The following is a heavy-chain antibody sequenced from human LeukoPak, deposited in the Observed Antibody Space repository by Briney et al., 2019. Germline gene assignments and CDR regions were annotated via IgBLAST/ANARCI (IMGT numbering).Heavy chain of an antibody. Sequence: SETLSLTCTVSGGSMSSDRYYWTWVRQPAGKGLEWIGRIKSSNTNYNPSLKSRVSISLDTSTNQFSLKLSSLTAADTAVYYCARLTDCTYVPHYWAQGNLVTVSS. CDR3: ARLTDCTYVPHY. V-gene: IGHV4-61*02. CDR1: GGSMSSDRYY. D-gene: IGHD3-16*01. J-gene: IGHJ4*02. CDR2: IKSSNT.